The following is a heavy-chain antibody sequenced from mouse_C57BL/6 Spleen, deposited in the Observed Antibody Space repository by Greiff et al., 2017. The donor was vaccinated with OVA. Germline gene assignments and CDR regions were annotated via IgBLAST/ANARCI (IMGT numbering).Heavy chain of an antibody. Sequence: VQLKESGPELVKPGASVKIPCKASGYTFTDYNMDWVKQSHGKSLEWIGDINPNNGGTIYNQKFKGKATLTVDKSSSTAYMELRSLTSEDTAVYYCARWGYVTTVVAYYAMDYWGQGTSVTVSS. V-gene: IGHV1-18*01. CDR2: INPNNGGT. D-gene: IGHD1-1*01. J-gene: IGHJ4*01. CDR1: GYTFTDYN. CDR3: ARWGYVTTVVAYYAMDY.